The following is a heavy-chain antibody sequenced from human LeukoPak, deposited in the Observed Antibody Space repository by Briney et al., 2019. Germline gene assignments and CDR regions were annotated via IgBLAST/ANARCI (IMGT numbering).Heavy chain of an antibody. CDR3: ARGSGGDFWSGYYFDY. V-gene: IGHV1-69*04. CDR2: IIPIFGIA. J-gene: IGHJ4*02. D-gene: IGHD3-3*01. Sequence: GSSVKVSCKASGGTFSSYAISWVRQAPGQELEWMGRIIPIFGIANYAQKFQGRVTITADKSTSTAYMELSSLRSEDTAVYYCARGSGGDFWSGYYFDYWGQGTLVTVSS. CDR1: GGTFSSYA.